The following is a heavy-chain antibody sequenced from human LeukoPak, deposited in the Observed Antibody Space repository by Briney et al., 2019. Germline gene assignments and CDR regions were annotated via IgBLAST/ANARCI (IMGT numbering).Heavy chain of an antibody. CDR2: ISWNSGSI. J-gene: IGHJ1*01. CDR1: GFTFDDYA. V-gene: IGHV3-9*01. D-gene: IGHD6-19*01. CDR3: ARDRYSSVDD. Sequence: GGSLRLSCAASGFTFDDYAMHWVPQAPGKGLEWVSGISWNSGSIGYADSVKGRFTISRDNAKTSLYLQMNSLRAEDTALYYCARDRYSSVDDWGQGTLVTVSS.